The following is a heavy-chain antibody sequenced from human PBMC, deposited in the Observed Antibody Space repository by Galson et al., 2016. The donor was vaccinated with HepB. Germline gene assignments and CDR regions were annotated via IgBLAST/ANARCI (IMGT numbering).Heavy chain of an antibody. Sequence: SETLSLTCTVSGGSISSSSYYWGWIRQPPGKGLEWIGSIYYSGSTYYNPSLKSRVTISVDTSKNQFSLRLNSVTAADTAVYYCATLKLRSGGDSWGQGTLVTVSS. J-gene: IGHJ4*02. CDR1: GGSISSSSYY. D-gene: IGHD2-21*01. CDR2: IYYSGST. CDR3: ATLKLRSGGDS. V-gene: IGHV4-39*01.